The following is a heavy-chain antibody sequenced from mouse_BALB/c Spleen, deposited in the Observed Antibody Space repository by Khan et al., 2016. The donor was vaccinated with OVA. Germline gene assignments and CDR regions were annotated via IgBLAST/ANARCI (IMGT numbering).Heavy chain of an antibody. CDR3: ARGGGGNRFAY. V-gene: IGHV1S137*01. CDR2: ISTYYGDV. Sequence: VKLKQSGAELVRPGVSVKISCKGSGYTFTDFTMHWVKQSHAKSLEWIGVISTYYGDVTYNQKFKGKATMTVDKSSSTAYMELARLTSEDSAIXFCARGGGGNRFAYWGQGTLVTVSA. CDR1: GYTFTDFT. J-gene: IGHJ3*01.